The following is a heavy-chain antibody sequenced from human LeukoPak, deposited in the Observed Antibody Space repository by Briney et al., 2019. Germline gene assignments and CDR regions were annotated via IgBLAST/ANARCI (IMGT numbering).Heavy chain of an antibody. J-gene: IGHJ1*01. D-gene: IGHD3-22*01. CDR2: ISYDGSNK. CDR3: ARDLFSRGSGFPYFQH. CDR1: GFTFSSYG. Sequence: PGGSLRLSCAASGFTFSSYGMHWVRQAPGKGLEWVAVISYDGSNKYYADSVKGRFTISRDNSKNTLYLQMNSLRAEDTAVYYCARDLFSRGSGFPYFQHWGQGTLVTVSS. V-gene: IGHV3-30*03.